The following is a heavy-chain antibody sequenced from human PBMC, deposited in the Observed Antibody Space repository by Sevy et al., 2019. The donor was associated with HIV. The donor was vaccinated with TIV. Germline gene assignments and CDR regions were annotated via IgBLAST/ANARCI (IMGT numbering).Heavy chain of an antibody. CDR3: AKAHRAYYYDSSGYYYYYYGMDV. CDR2: ISYDGSNK. J-gene: IGHJ6*02. Sequence: GGSLRLSCAASGFTFSSYGMHWVRQAPGKGLEWVAVISYDGSNKYYADSVKGRFTISRDNSKNTLYLQMNSLRAEDTAVDYCAKAHRAYYYDSSGYYYYYYGMDVWGQGTTVTVSS. D-gene: IGHD3-22*01. V-gene: IGHV3-30*18. CDR1: GFTFSSYG.